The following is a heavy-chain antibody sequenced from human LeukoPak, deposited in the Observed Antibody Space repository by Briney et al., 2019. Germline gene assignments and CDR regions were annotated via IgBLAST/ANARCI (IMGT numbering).Heavy chain of an antibody. CDR1: GFTFSSYG. CDR3: ARDYDFWSGFFDY. CDR2: ISYHGSNK. J-gene: IGHJ4*02. V-gene: IGHV3-30*03. Sequence: GGSLRLSCAASGFTFSSYGMYWVRQAPGKGLEWVAVISYHGSNKYYADSVKGRFTISRDNAKNTLSLQTNSLRAEDTAVYYCARDYDFWSGFFDYWGQGTLVTVSS. D-gene: IGHD3-3*01.